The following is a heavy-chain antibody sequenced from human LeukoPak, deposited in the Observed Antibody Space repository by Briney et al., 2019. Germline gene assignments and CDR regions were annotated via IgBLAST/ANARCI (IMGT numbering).Heavy chain of an antibody. D-gene: IGHD3-10*01. CDR3: ARDLVIMVRGVPY. V-gene: IGHV3-21*01. CDR1: GFTFSSYS. J-gene: IGHJ4*02. CDR2: ISSSSSYI. Sequence: GGSLRLSCAASGFTFSSYSMNWVRQAPGKGLEWVSSISSSSSYIYYADSVKGRFTISRDNAKNSLYLQMNSLRAEDTAVYYCARDLVIMVRGVPYWGQGTLVTVSS.